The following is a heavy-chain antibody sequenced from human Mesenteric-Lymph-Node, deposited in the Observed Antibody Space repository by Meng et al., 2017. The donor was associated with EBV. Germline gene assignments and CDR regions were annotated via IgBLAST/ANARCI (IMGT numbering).Heavy chain of an antibody. CDR2: IYYSGST. Sequence: QLHLQESGPCLVKPSQTLSLTCAVSSGSINSGSYYWSWIRQPPGKGLEWIGYIYYSGSTYYNPSLKSRVTISVDTSKNQFSLKLKSVTAADTAVYYCARAHRVLFGELNWFDPWGQGTLVTVSS. V-gene: IGHV4-30-4*01. CDR3: ARAHRVLFGELNWFDP. CDR1: SGSINSGSYY. J-gene: IGHJ5*02. D-gene: IGHD3-10*01.